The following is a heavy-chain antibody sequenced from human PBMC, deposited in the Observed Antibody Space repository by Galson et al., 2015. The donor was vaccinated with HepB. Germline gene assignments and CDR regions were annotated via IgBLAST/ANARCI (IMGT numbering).Heavy chain of an antibody. J-gene: IGHJ4*02. D-gene: IGHD3-10*01. CDR1: GGSISSGSYY. CDR3: AREGDTMVRGVIKRGFDY. CDR2: IYTSGST. V-gene: IGHV4-61*02. Sequence: TLSLTCTVSGGSISSGSYYWSWIRQPAGKGLEWIGRIYTSGSTNYNPSLKSRVTMSVDTSKNQFSLKLSSVTAADTAVYYCAREGDTMVRGVIKRGFDYWGQGTLVTVSS.